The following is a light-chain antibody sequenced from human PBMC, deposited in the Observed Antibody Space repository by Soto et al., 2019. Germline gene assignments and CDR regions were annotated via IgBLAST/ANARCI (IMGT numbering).Light chain of an antibody. J-gene: IGKJ5*01. CDR1: ENIYTN. V-gene: IGKV3-15*01. CDR3: QQDYNCPRT. Sequence: EILTVQFPAPLSVSPGERATLSCRASENIYTNLAWYQQKPGQAPRLLFYGASTRATGLPARFSGTGSGTEFTLTINSLQAEDSAVYYCQQDYNCPRTFGQGTRLEIK. CDR2: GAS.